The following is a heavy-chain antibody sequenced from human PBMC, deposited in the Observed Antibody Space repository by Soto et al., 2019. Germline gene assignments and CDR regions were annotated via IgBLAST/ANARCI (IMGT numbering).Heavy chain of an antibody. Sequence: LSLSCAASGFTFSSYAMHWVRQAPGQGLEWVAVISYDGSNKYYADSVKGRFTISRDNSKNTLYLQMNSLRAEDTAVYYCARLYYYDSSGYFLEDAFDIWGQGTMVTV. CDR2: ISYDGSNK. CDR1: GFTFSSYA. D-gene: IGHD3-22*01. J-gene: IGHJ3*02. V-gene: IGHV3-30-3*01. CDR3: ARLYYYDSSGYFLEDAFDI.